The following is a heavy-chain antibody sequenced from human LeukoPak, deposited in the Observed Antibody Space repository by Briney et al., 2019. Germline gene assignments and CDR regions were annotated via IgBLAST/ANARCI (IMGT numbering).Heavy chain of an antibody. CDR2: IYYSGST. Sequence: SETLSLTCTVSGGSISSSRYYWGWIRQPPGKGLEWIGSIYYSGSTYYNPSLKSRVTISVDTSKNQFSLKLSSVTAADTAVYYCAREGNSHIVSRDAFDIWGQGTMVTVSS. CDR1: GGSISSSRYY. V-gene: IGHV4-39*02. J-gene: IGHJ3*02. CDR3: AREGNSHIVSRDAFDI. D-gene: IGHD2-21*01.